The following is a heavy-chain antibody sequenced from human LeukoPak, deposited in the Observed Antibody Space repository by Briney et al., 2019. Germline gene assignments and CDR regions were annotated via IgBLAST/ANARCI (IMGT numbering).Heavy chain of an antibody. D-gene: IGHD6-13*01. CDR2: ISAYNGNT. J-gene: IGHJ4*02. CDR1: GYTFTSYG. CDR3: ARFGGYSSRVHYFDY. V-gene: IGHV1-18*01. Sequence: ASVKVSCKASGYTFTSYGISWVRQAPGQGLEWMGWISAYNGNTNYAQKVQGRVTMTTDTSTSTAYMELRSLRSDDTAVYYCARFGGYSSRVHYFDYWGQGTLVTVSS.